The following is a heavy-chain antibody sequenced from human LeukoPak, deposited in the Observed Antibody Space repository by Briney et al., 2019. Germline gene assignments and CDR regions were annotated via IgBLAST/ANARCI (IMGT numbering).Heavy chain of an antibody. V-gene: IGHV4-59*08. J-gene: IGHJ6*02. CDR1: GDSLSSYY. Sequence: SETLSLTCSVSGDSLSSYYWSWLRQSPVKGLEWIGYIHHSGTTRDNPSLRSRVTISHDTSDPSFSLHLSSVTAADTAVYFCARHRKTWNDVSYYGMDVWGQGTTVIVSS. CDR3: ARHRKTWNDVSYYGMDV. CDR2: IHHSGTT. D-gene: IGHD1-1*01.